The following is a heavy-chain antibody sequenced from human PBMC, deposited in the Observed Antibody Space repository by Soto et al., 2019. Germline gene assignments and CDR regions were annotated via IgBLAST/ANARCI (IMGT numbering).Heavy chain of an antibody. CDR1: GGSISSGGYS. CDR3: ARSGVTGIVIPSHWFDP. CDR2: ISSSGST. J-gene: IGHJ5*02. V-gene: IGHV4-31*11. Sequence: SETLSLTCAVSGGSISSGGYSWSWIRQPPGRGLEWIGCISSSGSTYYNPALNNRISLSLDTSQNQFSLKLLSVTAADTAIYYCARSGVTGIVIPSHWFDPWGQGTLVTVSS. D-gene: IGHD2-21*02.